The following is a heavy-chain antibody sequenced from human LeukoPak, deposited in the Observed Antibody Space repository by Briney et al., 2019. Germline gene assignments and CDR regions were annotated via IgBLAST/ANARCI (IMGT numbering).Heavy chain of an antibody. CDR3: AKELIVGAGDY. J-gene: IGHJ4*02. V-gene: IGHV3-30*18. D-gene: IGHD1-26*01. CDR1: GFTFSSYG. CDR2: ISYDGSNK. Sequence: GRSLRLSCAASGFTFSSYGMHWVRQAPGKGLEWVAVISYDGSNKYYADSVKGRFTISRDDSKNTLYLQMNSLRAEDTAVYYCAKELIVGAGDYWGQGTLVTVSS.